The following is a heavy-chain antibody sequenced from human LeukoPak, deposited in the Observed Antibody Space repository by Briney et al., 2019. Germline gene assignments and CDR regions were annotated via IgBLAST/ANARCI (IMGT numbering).Heavy chain of an antibody. CDR3: ARGFAGGVTTGFDY. J-gene: IGHJ4*02. CDR1: GYTFTSYD. V-gene: IGHV1-18*01. Sequence: ASVKVSCKASGYTFTSYDINWVRQATGQGLEWMGWISAYNGNTNYAQKLQGRVTMTTDTSTSTAYMELRSLRSDDTAVYYCARGFAGGVTTGFDYWGQGTLVTVSS. D-gene: IGHD4-11*01. CDR2: ISAYNGNT.